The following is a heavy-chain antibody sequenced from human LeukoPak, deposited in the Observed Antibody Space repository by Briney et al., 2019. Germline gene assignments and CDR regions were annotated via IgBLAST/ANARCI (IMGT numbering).Heavy chain of an antibody. Sequence: EASVKVSCKASGYTFTSYGISWVRQAPGQGLEWMGWISAYNGNTNYAQKLQGRVTMTTDTSTSTAYMELRSLRSDDTAVYYCARARITGTTSLGDDPWGQGTLVTVSS. J-gene: IGHJ5*02. CDR3: ARARITGTTSLGDDP. CDR2: ISAYNGNT. CDR1: GYTFTSYG. D-gene: IGHD1-7*01. V-gene: IGHV1-18*01.